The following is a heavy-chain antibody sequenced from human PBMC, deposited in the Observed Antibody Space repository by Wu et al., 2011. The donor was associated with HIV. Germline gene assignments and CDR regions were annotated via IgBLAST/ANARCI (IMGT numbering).Heavy chain of an antibody. CDR3: AREVDIVAIEAFDI. D-gene: IGHD5-12*01. J-gene: IGHJ3*02. V-gene: IGHV1-69*14. CDR2: IIPIFGTA. Sequence: VQLVQSGAEVKNAWVLGEGLLQGFWRHLQQLCYQLGATGPGQGLEWMGRIIPIFGTANYAQKFQGRVTITADKSTSTAYMELSSLRSEDTAVYYCAREVDIVAIEAFDIWGQGTMVTVSS. CDR1: RHLQQLC.